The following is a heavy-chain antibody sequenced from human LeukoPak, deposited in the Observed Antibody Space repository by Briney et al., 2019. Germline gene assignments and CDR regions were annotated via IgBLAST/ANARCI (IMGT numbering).Heavy chain of an antibody. CDR3: ARISSASLRCSIAAAADY. CDR1: GYTFTVNY. D-gene: IGHD6-13*01. J-gene: IGHJ4*02. Sequence: ASVKVSCNGSGYTFTVNYMHWMRLAPGQGLEWVGWININSGGTNYAQKFPVRGTMTRATSISTAYMELSRLRSDDTAVYYCARISSASLRCSIAAAADYWGQGTLVTVSS. V-gene: IGHV1-2*02. CDR2: ININSGGT.